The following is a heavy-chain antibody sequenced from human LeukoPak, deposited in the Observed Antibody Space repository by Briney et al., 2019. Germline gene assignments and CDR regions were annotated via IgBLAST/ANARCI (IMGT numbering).Heavy chain of an antibody. D-gene: IGHD2/OR15-2a*01. CDR2: LSDSGVNT. CDR3: AKDGGGNSLFDS. V-gene: IGHV3-23*01. CDR1: GFTFSTYG. Sequence: PGGSLRLSCAASGFTFSTYGMGWVRQAPGKGLEGVSTLSDSGVNTHYADSVKGRFTISRDNSKSTLYLQMNSLRVEDTAVYYCAKDGGGNSLFDSWGQGTLVSVSS. J-gene: IGHJ4*02.